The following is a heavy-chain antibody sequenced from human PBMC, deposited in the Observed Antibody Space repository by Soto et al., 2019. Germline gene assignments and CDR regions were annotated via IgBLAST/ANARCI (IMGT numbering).Heavy chain of an antibody. CDR1: GDSINSDNYY. V-gene: IGHV4-39*01. CDR2: IYYRGNT. D-gene: IGHD3-9*01. J-gene: IGHJ4*02. Sequence: QLQLQESGPGLVKPSETLSLTCSVSGDSINSDNYYWGWIRQPPGKGLEWIGSIYYRGNTYYNPSLKTRVTIYLDKSKRQFSLKLNSVTAAYAAVYVWARLEGLATSAYYFDYWGQGTLVTVSS. CDR3: ARLEGLATSAYYFDY.